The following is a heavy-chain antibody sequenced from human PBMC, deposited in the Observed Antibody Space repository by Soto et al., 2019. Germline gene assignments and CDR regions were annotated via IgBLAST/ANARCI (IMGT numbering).Heavy chain of an antibody. Sequence: GASVKVSCKASGGTFSSYAISWVRQAPGQRLEWMGWINAGNGNTKYSQKFQGRVTITRDTSASTAYMELSSLRSEDTAVYYCARDYSYDILTGYLDYWGQGTLVTVSS. CDR2: INAGNGNT. V-gene: IGHV1-3*01. CDR3: ARDYSYDILTGYLDY. J-gene: IGHJ4*02. CDR1: GGTFSSYA. D-gene: IGHD3-9*01.